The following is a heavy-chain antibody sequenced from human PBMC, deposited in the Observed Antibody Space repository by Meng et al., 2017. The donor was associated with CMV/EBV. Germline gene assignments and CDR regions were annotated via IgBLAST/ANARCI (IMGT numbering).Heavy chain of an antibody. J-gene: IGHJ6*02. CDR3: ARFPFRVAAAGTIVDYYYGMDV. Sequence: SVKVSCKASGGTFSSYAISWVRQAPGQGLEWMGGIITIFGTANYAQKFQGRVTITTDESTSTAYMELSSLRSEDTAVYYCARFPFRVAAAGTIVDYYYGMDVWGQGTTVTVSS. D-gene: IGHD6-13*01. V-gene: IGHV1-69*05. CDR1: GGTFSSYA. CDR2: IITIFGTA.